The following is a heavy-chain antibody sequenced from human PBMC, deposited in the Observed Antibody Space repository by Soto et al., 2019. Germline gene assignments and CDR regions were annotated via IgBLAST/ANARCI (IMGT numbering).Heavy chain of an antibody. CDR3: ASGPGGWFDP. CDR2: INVGNGNT. J-gene: IGHJ5*02. Sequence: ASVKVSCKASGYTFSSYGIHWVRQAPGQRLEWMGWINVGNGNTKYSQTFQGRVTITRDKSASTVYMELSSLRSDDTAVYYCASGPGGWFDPWGQGTLVTVSS. V-gene: IGHV1-3*01. D-gene: IGHD3-10*01. CDR1: GYTFSSYG.